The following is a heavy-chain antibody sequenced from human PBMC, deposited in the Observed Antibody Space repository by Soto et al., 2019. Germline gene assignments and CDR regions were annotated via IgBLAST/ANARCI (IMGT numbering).Heavy chain of an antibody. J-gene: IGHJ5*02. Sequence: SETLSLTCAVYGGSFSGYYWSWIRQPPGKGLEWIGEINHSGSTNYNPSLKSRVTISVDTSKNQFSLKLSSVTAADTAVYYCARRSYYLFSKNWFDPWGQGTLVTVS. V-gene: IGHV4-34*01. CDR2: INHSGST. CDR3: ARRSYYLFSKNWFDP. D-gene: IGHD1-26*01. CDR1: GGSFSGYY.